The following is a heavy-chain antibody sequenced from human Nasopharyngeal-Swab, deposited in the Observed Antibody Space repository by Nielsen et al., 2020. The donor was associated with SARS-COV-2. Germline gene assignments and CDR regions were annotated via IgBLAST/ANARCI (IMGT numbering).Heavy chain of an antibody. CDR1: GFTFSDAW. D-gene: IGHD3-16*01. CDR3: VTDFGGF. CDR2: IKSETDGGTT. Sequence: GESLKISCAASGFTFSDAWMSWVRQAPGKGLEWVGRIKSETDGGTTDYAAPVKGRFTISRDDSKNTLHLQLNSLNTEDTAMYYCVTDFGGFWGQGTLATVSS. J-gene: IGHJ4*02. V-gene: IGHV3-15*01.